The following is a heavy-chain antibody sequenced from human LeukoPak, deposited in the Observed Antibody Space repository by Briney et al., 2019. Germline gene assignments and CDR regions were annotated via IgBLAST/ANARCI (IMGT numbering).Heavy chain of an antibody. CDR1: GGSISSGDYY. J-gene: IGHJ3*02. V-gene: IGHV4-30-4*01. CDR2: IYYSGST. D-gene: IGHD3/OR15-3a*01. Sequence: SETLSLTCTVSGGSISSGDYYWSWIRQPPGKGLEWIGYIYYSGSTYYNPSLKSRVTIPVDTSKNQFSLKLSSVTAADTAVYYCARVTQVGWTPIGDAFDIWGQGTMVTVSS. CDR3: ARVTQVGWTPIGDAFDI.